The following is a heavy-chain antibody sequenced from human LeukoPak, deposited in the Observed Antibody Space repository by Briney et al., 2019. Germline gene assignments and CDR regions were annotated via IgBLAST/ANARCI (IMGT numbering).Heavy chain of an antibody. CDR2: IYHSGST. CDR3: ARDVIVETGYFDY. J-gene: IGHJ4*02. D-gene: IGHD2-21*02. CDR1: GGSISSGGYY. Sequence: SQTLSLTCTVSGGSISSGGYYWSWIRQPPGKGLEWIGYIYHSGSTYYNPSLKSRVTISVDRSKNQFSLKLSSVTAADTAVYYCARDVIVETGYFDYWGQGTLVTVSS. V-gene: IGHV4-30-2*01.